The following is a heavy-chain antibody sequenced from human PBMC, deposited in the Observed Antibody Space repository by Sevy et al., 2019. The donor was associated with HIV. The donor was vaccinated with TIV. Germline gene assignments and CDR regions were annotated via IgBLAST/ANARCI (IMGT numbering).Heavy chain of an antibody. CDR1: GFSLNTYA. D-gene: IGHD5-12*01. CDR2: ISSTGNFE. J-gene: IGHJ4*02. Sequence: GGSLRLSCSASGFSLNTYAMHWVRRAPGKGLEWVSAISSTGNFEAYAASVKGRFTISKDNSKNTVSLQMNSLRPEDTAMYYCARDAGYTTKFHPLHWGQGTLVTVSS. V-gene: IGHV3-30*04. CDR3: ARDAGYTTKFHPLH.